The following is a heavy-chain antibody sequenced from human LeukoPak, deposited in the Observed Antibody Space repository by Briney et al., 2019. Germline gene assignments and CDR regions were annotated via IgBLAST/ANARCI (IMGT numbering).Heavy chain of an antibody. J-gene: IGHJ4*02. V-gene: IGHV4-34*01. D-gene: IGHD1-26*01. Sequence: PSETLSLTCAVYGGPFSGYYWSWIRQPPGKGLEWIGEINHSGSTNYNPSLKSRVTISVDTSKNQFSLKLSSVTAADTAVYYCVRGGAHMGATWNDYWGQGALVTVSS. CDR2: INHSGST. CDR3: VRGGAHMGATWNDY. CDR1: GGPFSGYY.